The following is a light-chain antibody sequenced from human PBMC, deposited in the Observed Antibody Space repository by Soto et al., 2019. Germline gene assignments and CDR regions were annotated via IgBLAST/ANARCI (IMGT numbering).Light chain of an antibody. Sequence: EIVLTQSPGTLSLSPGERATLSCRARQSVSSSYLAWYQQKPGQAPRLLIYDAASRATGIPDRFSGSGSRTDFTLTISRLEPEDFAVYYCQQYGRSLWTFGQGTKVDIK. J-gene: IGKJ1*01. V-gene: IGKV3-20*01. CDR3: QQYGRSLWT. CDR1: QSVSSSY. CDR2: DAA.